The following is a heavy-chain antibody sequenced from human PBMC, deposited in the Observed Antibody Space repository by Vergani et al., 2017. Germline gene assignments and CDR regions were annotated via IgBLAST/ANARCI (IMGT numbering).Heavy chain of an antibody. CDR1: GGTFSSYA. CDR2: IIPILGIA. D-gene: IGHD4-17*01. J-gene: IGHJ3*02. Sequence: QVQLVQSGAEVKKPGSSVKVSCKASGGTFSSYAISWVRQAPGQGLEWMGRIIPILGIANYAQKFQGRVTITADKSTSTAYMELNSLRAEDTAVYYCAKVLVGYGDFDAFDIWGQGTMVTVSS. CDR3: AKVLVGYGDFDAFDI. V-gene: IGHV1-69*04.